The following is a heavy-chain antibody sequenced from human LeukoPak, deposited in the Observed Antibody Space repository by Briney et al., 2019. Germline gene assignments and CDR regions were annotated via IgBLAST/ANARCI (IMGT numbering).Heavy chain of an antibody. CDR1: GGSFSDYY. J-gene: IGHJ4*02. Sequence: SETLSLTCAVYGGSFSDYYWTWIRQPPGKGLEWIGEIYHSGSTNYNPSLKSRVTISVDTSKNQFSLKLSSVTAADTAVYYCAKGGYFDWSTAADYWGQGTLVTVSS. CDR3: AKGGYFDWSTAADY. V-gene: IGHV4-34*01. D-gene: IGHD3-9*01. CDR2: IYHSGST.